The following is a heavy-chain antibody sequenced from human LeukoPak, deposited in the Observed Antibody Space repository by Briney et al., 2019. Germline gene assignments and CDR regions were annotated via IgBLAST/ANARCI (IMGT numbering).Heavy chain of an antibody. J-gene: IGHJ4*02. V-gene: IGHV3-21*04. CDR1: GFTFSSYS. D-gene: IGHD6-19*01. CDR3: AKDRTRDIAVFFAVGFYY. CDR2: ISSSSSYI. Sequence: GGSLRLSCAASGFTFSSYSMNWVRQAPGKGLEWVSSISSSSSYIYYADSVKGRFTISRDNAKNTLYLQMNSLRAEDTAVYYCAKDRTRDIAVFFAVGFYYWGQGTLVTVSS.